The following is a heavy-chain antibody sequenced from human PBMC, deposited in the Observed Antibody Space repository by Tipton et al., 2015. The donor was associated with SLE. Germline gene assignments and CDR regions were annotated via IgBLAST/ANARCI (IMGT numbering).Heavy chain of an antibody. J-gene: IGHJ4*02. Sequence: TLSLTCTVSGGSISSYYWSWIRQPPGKGLEWIGYIYYSGSTNYNPSLKSRVTISVDTSKNQFSLMLSSVTAADTAVYYCARGDSSSSGHFDYWGQGTLVTVSS. D-gene: IGHD6-13*01. CDR2: IYYSGST. CDR3: ARGDSSSSGHFDY. CDR1: GGSISSYY. V-gene: IGHV4-59*08.